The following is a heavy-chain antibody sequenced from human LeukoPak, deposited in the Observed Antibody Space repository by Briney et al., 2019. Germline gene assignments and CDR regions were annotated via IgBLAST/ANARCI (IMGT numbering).Heavy chain of an antibody. V-gene: IGHV4-4*02. D-gene: IGHD2-15*01. CDR2: MYLSGTT. Sequence: SGTLSLTCTVSGDSINSLDLWSWVRQPPGKGLEWIGEMYLSGTTHSNPSVKSRVTISIDKSKNQFFLNLSSVTAADTAVYYCARGGGGGSYNWFDPWGQGTLVTVSS. J-gene: IGHJ5*02. CDR1: GDSINSLDL. CDR3: ARGGGGGSYNWFDP.